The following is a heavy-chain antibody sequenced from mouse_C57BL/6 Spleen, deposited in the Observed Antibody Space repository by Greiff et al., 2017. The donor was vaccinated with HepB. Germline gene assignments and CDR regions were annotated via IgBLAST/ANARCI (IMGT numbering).Heavy chain of an antibody. V-gene: IGHV1-52*01. CDR2: IDPSDSET. Sequence: QVRLQQPGAELVRPGSSVKLSCKASGYTFTSYWMHWVKQRPIQGLEWIGNIDPSDSETHYNQKFKDKATLTVDKSSSTAYMQLSSLTSEDSAVYYCARTTVVASPNYFDYWGQGTTLTVSS. CDR3: ARTTVVASPNYFDY. J-gene: IGHJ2*01. CDR1: GYTFTSYW. D-gene: IGHD1-1*01.